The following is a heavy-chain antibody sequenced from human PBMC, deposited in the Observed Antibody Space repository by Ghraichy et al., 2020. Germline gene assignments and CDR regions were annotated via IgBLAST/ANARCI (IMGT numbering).Heavy chain of an antibody. Sequence: SQTLSLTCAVYGGSFSGYYWSWIRQPPGKGLEWIGEINHSGSTNYNPSLKSRVTISVDTSKNQFSLKLSSVTAADTAVYYCARYSSGRPPFDYWGQGTLVTVSS. V-gene: IGHV4-34*01. D-gene: IGHD6-19*01. J-gene: IGHJ4*02. CDR2: INHSGST. CDR1: GGSFSGYY. CDR3: ARYSSGRPPFDY.